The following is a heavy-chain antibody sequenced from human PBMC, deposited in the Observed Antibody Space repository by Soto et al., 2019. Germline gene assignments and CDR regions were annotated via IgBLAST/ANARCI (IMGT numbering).Heavy chain of an antibody. V-gene: IGHV3-21*01. CDR3: ARGSGGWLLYSEYGMDV. CDR1: GFTFSSYS. J-gene: IGHJ6*02. Sequence: GGSLRLSCAASGFTFSSYSMNWVPQAPGKGLEWVSSISSSSSYIYYADSVKGRFTISRDNSKNTLYLQMNSLRAEDTAVYYCARGSGGWLLYSEYGMDVWGQGTTVTVSS. D-gene: IGHD3-3*01. CDR2: ISSSSSYI.